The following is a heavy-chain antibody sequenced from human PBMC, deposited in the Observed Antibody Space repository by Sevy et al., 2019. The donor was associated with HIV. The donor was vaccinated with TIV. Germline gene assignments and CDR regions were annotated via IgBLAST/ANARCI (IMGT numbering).Heavy chain of an antibody. CDR3: AGENAWGRGYS. J-gene: IGHJ4*02. CDR1: GGSITSLY. V-gene: IGHV4-59*08. CDR2: IYYNGHI. Sequence: SETLSRTCTVSGGSITSLYWNWIRQPPVKGLEWIANIYYNGHINYNPSLKSRVTLSLDTSKNQFSLRLSSVTAADTAMYYCAGENAWGRGYSWGQGTLVTVSS. D-gene: IGHD1-26*01.